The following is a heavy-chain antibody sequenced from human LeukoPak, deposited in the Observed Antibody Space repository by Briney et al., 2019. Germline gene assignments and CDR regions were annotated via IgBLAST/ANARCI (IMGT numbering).Heavy chain of an antibody. J-gene: IGHJ4*02. CDR3: ARVFSSSGGYDWDY. Sequence: SETLSLTCNVSGASISSYYWSWIRQPPGKRLEWIGRLSGSGSTNYNPSLKSRVTISVDTSKNQFSLKLSSVTAADTAVYYCARVFSSSGGYDWDYWGQGTLVTVSS. V-gene: IGHV4-59*01. D-gene: IGHD5-12*01. CDR1: GASISSYY. CDR2: LSGSGST.